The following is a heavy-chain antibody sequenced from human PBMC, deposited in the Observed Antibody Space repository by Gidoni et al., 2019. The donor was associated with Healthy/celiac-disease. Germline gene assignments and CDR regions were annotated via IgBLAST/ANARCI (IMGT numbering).Heavy chain of an antibody. D-gene: IGHD3-10*01. Sequence: EVQLVESGGGLIQPGGSLRLSCAASGFTGSSHYLSSVRQAPGKGLEWVSVIYSGGSTYYADSVKGRFTISRDNSKNTLYLKMNSLRAEDTAVYYCASSKWVGYYFDYWGQGTLVTVSS. CDR2: IYSGGST. J-gene: IGHJ4*02. V-gene: IGHV3-53*01. CDR3: ASSKWVGYYFDY. CDR1: GFTGSSHY.